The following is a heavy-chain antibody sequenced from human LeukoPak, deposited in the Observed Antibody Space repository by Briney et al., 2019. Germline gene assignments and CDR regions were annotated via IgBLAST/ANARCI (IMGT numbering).Heavy chain of an antibody. CDR2: IRYDGSNK. Sequence: PGGPLRLSCAGSGFSFSYQGMTWVRQAPGKGLEWVAFIRYDGSNKYYADSVKGRFTISRDNSKNTLYLQMNSLKPEDTAVYYCAKDSSSWSYSDPDAFDIWGQGTMVTVSS. CDR1: GFSFSYQG. CDR3: AKDSSSWSYSDPDAFDI. D-gene: IGHD6-13*01. J-gene: IGHJ3*02. V-gene: IGHV3-30*02.